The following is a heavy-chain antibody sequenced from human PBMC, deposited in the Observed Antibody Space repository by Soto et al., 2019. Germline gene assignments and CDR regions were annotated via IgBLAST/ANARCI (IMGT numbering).Heavy chain of an antibody. J-gene: IGHJ6*02. D-gene: IGHD2-15*01. Sequence: PGGSLRLACAASGFIFSNDAMHCVRQAPGKGLEWVAVISYSGSNKAYVDSVKGRFTISRDNSKNTLYLQMNSLRAEDTAVYYCVRGDREDIAVFVVARPGEYCMDFWGHGTTVTVSS. V-gene: IGHV3-30-3*01. CDR2: ISYSGSNK. CDR3: VRGDREDIAVFVVARPGEYCMDF. CDR1: GFIFSNDA.